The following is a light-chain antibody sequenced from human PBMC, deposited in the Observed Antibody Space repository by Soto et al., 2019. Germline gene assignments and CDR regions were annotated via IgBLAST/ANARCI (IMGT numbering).Light chain of an antibody. V-gene: IGLV2-14*01. CDR3: SSYTSSTTPDV. J-gene: IGLJ1*01. CDR1: SSDVGGYNY. Sequence: QSALTQPASVSGSPGQSITISCTGTSSDVGGYNYVSWYQQHPGKAPKLIIYEVSHRPSGVSNRFSGSKSGNTASLTISGLQSEDEADYYCSSYTSSTTPDVFATGTKLTVL. CDR2: EVS.